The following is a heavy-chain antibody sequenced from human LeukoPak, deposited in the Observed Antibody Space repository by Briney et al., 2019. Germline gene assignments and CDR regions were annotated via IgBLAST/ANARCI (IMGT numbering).Heavy chain of an antibody. D-gene: IGHD3-16*02. CDR1: GYSISSGYY. J-gene: IGHJ4*02. CDR2: IYHSGST. V-gene: IGHV4-38-2*02. Sequence: SETLSLTCSVSGYSISSGYYWGWIRQPPGKGLEWIGSIYHSGSTYYNASLKSRVTISVDTSKNQFSLKLSSVTAADTAVYYCARGGDYVWGSYRPYYFDYWGQGTLVTVSS. CDR3: ARGGDYVWGSYRPYYFDY.